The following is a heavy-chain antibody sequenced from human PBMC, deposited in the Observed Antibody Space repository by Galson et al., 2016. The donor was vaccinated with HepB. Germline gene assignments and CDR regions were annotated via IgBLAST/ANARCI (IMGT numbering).Heavy chain of an antibody. CDR3: ARDGDAYNFDY. V-gene: IGHV3-74*01. Sequence: SLRLSCAASGFTFSSYWMHWVRLAPGKGLVWVSRIKSDESWKNYADSVKGRFTISRDNAKNTLYLQMNSLRAEDTAEYYCARDGDAYNFDYWGQGTLVTVSS. CDR2: IKSDESWK. CDR1: GFTFSSYW. D-gene: IGHD5-24*01. J-gene: IGHJ4*02.